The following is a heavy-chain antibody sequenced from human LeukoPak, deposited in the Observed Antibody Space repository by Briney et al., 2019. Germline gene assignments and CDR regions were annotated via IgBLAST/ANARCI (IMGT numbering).Heavy chain of an antibody. CDR1: GFTFNNYA. CDR2: ITSNGDTT. V-gene: IGHV3-23*01. J-gene: IGHJ4*02. CDR3: AKFATTVTTRGNLDY. D-gene: IGHD4-17*01. Sequence: PGGSLRLSCAASGFTFNNYAMTWVRQTPGEGLKWVSAITSNGDTTVYAESVKGRFTISRDNSRDTLHLEINSLRAEDTAVYYCAKFATTVTTRGNLDYWGQGTLVTVSS.